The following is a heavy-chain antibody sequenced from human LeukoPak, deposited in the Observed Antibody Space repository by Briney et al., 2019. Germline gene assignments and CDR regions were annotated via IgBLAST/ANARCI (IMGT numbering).Heavy chain of an antibody. CDR2: ISNTGTT. D-gene: IGHD3-16*01. J-gene: IGHJ4*02. CDR1: GGSISSHY. V-gene: IGHV4-59*08. Sequence: SETLSLTCAVSGGSISSHYWTWIRQPPGKGLEWIGYISNTGTTTYNPSLWSRLTMSMDTSRNQFSLKLRFVTAADTAVYFCARHIRDFVWGTYLDFWGQGALVTVSS. CDR3: ARHIRDFVWGTYLDF.